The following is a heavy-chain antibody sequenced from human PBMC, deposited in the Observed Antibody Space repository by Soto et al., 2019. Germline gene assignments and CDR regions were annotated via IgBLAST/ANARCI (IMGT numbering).Heavy chain of an antibody. CDR1: GGSISSYY. CDR2: IYYSGST. V-gene: IGHV4-59*01. Sequence: QVQLQESGPGLVKPSETLSLTCTVSGGSISSYYWSWIRQPPGKGLEWIGYIYYSGSTNYNPSLKRRVTISVDTSKNQFSLKLSSVTAADTAVYYCARLGGYGDYFDYWGQGTLVTVSS. CDR3: ARLGGYGDYFDY. D-gene: IGHD4-17*01. J-gene: IGHJ4*02.